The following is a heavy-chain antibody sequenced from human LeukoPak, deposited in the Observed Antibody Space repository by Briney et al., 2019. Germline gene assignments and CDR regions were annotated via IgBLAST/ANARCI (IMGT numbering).Heavy chain of an antibody. Sequence: GGSLRLSCAASEFTSSRYTMNWVRQAPGKGLEWVSSITGSSTYIYYSDSVRGRFTISRDNANNSLYLQMSSLRVEDTAVHYCARANDYIDYWGRGVLVTVS. CDR1: EFTSSRYT. J-gene: IGHJ4*02. CDR2: ITGSSTYI. CDR3: ARANDYIDY. V-gene: IGHV3-21*01.